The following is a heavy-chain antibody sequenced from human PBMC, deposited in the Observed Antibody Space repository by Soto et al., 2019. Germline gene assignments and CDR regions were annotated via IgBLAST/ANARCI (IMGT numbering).Heavy chain of an antibody. CDR3: AREFDQLLWDDYYGMDV. J-gene: IGHJ6*02. V-gene: IGHV3-48*02. D-gene: IGHD2-2*01. Sequence: HPGGSLRLSCAASGFTFSSYSMNWVRQAPGKGLEWVSYISSSSSTIYYADSVKGRFTISRDNAKNSLYLQMNSLRDEDTAVYYCAREFDQLLWDDYYGMDVWGQGTTVTVSS. CDR1: GFTFSSYS. CDR2: ISSSSSTI.